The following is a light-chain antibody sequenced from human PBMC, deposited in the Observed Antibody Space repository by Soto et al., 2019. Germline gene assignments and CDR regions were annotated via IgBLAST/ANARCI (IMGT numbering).Light chain of an antibody. CDR2: DVT. J-gene: IGLJ3*02. CDR3: SSYTKSDSWV. V-gene: IGLV2-14*01. CDR1: NSDVGGYDY. Sequence: QSALTQPASVSGSPGQSITISCTGTNSDVGGYDYVSWYQQRPGKAPKLMIYDVTNRPSGVSNRFSGSKSGNTASLTISGLQAEDEADYYCSSYTKSDSWVFGGGTKVTVL.